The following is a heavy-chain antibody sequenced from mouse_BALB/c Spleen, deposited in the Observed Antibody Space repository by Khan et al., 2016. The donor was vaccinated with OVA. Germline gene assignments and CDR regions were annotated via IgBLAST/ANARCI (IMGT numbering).Heavy chain of an antibody. V-gene: IGHV14-3*02. Sequence: VQLKESGAELMKPGASVKLSCTVSGFNIKDTYMHWVKQRPEQGLEWIGRIDPANGNTKYDPKFQGKATMTADTSSNTAYLQLSSLTSEDTAVYYCASSLLLYAMDYWGQGTSVTVSS. CDR3: ASSLLLYAMDY. J-gene: IGHJ4*01. CDR1: GFNIKDTY. D-gene: IGHD1-2*01. CDR2: IDPANGNT.